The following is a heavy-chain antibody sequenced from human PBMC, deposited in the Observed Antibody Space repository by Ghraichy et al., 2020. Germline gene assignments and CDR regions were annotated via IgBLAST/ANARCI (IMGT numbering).Heavy chain of an antibody. D-gene: IGHD3-10*01. Sequence: GGSLRLSCAASGFTFSNYAMTWVRQAPGKGLRWVSGIGRSGGNTYYADSVKGRFSISRDNSKNTRYLQMNSLRAEDTAIYFCAKERLPYGSGTHDYWGQGTLVTVSS. CDR2: IGRSGGNT. V-gene: IGHV3-23*01. J-gene: IGHJ4*02. CDR1: GFTFSNYA. CDR3: AKERLPYGSGTHDY.